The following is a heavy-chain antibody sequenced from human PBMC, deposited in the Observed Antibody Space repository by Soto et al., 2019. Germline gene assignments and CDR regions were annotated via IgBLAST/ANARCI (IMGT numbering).Heavy chain of an antibody. CDR2: IIPIFGTA. D-gene: IGHD2-2*01. CDR1: GGTFSSYA. V-gene: IGHV1-69*12. J-gene: IGHJ6*02. CDR3: ARALPAASYYYGMDA. Sequence: QVQLVQSGAEVKKPGSSVTVSCKASGGTFSSYAISWVRQAPGQGLEWMGGIIPIFGTANYAQKFQGRVTITADESTGTAYTGLRSLRSEDTAVYSCARALPAASYYYGMDAWGQGTTVTVSS.